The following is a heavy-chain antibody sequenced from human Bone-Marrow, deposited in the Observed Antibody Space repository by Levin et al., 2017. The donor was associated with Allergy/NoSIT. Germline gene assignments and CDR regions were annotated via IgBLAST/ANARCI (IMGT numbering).Heavy chain of an antibody. CDR3: AKKYCSNRGCSPNVVDV. CDR2: ISDTGGIT. Sequence: GGSLRLSCVASGFTFKNYAMRWVRQAPGKGLEWVSSISDTGGITHYADSVKGRFTISRDNSKSTLYLQMNSLRAEDTAVYYCAKKYCSNRGCSPNVVDVWGQGTTVTVSS. CDR1: GFTFKNYA. D-gene: IGHD2-2*01. J-gene: IGHJ6*02. V-gene: IGHV3-23*01.